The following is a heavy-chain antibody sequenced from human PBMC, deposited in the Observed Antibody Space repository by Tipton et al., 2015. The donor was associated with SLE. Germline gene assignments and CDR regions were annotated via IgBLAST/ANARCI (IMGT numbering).Heavy chain of an antibody. D-gene: IGHD6-6*01. Sequence: SLRLSCAASGFTFSTYSMNWVRQAPGKGLEWVSSSSSSSTYIYYADSVKGRFTISRDNAKNSLYLQMNSLRAEDTAVYYCARGFLGMRAAQYYFDYWGQGTLVTVSS. CDR3: ARGFLGMRAAQYYFDY. CDR2: SSSSSTYI. V-gene: IGHV3-21*03. J-gene: IGHJ4*02. CDR1: GFTFSTYS.